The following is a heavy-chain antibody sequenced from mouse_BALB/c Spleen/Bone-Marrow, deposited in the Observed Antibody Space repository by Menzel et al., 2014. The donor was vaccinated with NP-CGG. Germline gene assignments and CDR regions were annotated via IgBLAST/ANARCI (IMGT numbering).Heavy chain of an antibody. D-gene: IGHD1-2*01. Sequence: VHVKQSGPELVKPGASMKISCKASGYSFTGYTISWVKQSHGKNLEWIGLINPYNGGTSYNQKFKDKATLTVDKSSSTAYMELLSLTSEDSAVYYCARYXXDXGYGDYWGQGSTLTVSS. CDR2: INPYNGGT. V-gene: IGHV1-18*01. CDR1: GYSFTGYT. J-gene: IGHJ2*01. CDR3: ARYXXDXGYGDY.